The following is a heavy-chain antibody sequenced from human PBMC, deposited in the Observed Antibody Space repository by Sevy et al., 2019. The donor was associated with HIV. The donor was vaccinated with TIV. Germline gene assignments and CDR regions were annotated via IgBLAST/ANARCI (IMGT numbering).Heavy chain of an antibody. D-gene: IGHD3-22*01. Sequence: SETLSLTCAVSGGSISSGGYSWSWIRQPPGKGLEWIGYIYHSGSTYYNPSLKSRVTISVDRSKNQFSLKLSSVTAADTAVYYCASAYYYDSSTSGYFDYWGQGTLVTVFS. V-gene: IGHV4-30-2*01. CDR3: ASAYYYDSSTSGYFDY. CDR1: GGSISSGGYS. J-gene: IGHJ4*02. CDR2: IYHSGST.